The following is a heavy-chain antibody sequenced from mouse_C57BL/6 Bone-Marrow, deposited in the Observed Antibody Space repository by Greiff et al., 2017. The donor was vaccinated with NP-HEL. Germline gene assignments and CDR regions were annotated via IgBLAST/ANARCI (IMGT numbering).Heavy chain of an antibody. CDR1: GYTFTSYW. CDR2: IDPSDSYT. J-gene: IGHJ2*01. D-gene: IGHD1-1*01. Sequence: QVQLQQPGAELVMPGASVKLSCKASGYTFTSYWMHWVKQRPGQGLEWIGEIDPSDSYTNYNQKFKGKSTLTVDKSSSTAYMQLSSLTSEDSAVYYCARGDYYGSSPYWGQGTTLTVSS. CDR3: ARGDYYGSSPY. V-gene: IGHV1-69*01.